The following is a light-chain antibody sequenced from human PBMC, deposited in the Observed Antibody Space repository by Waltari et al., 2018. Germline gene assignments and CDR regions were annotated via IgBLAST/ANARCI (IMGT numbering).Light chain of an antibody. CDR1: QDISNY. V-gene: IGKV1-33*01. J-gene: IGKJ2*01. Sequence: DIQITQSPSSLSASVGDRVTLTCQATQDISNYLNWHQQKPGKAPKLLIQDASNLETGVPSRFSGSGSGTDFTFTISSLQPEDVAKYFCQQYENLPYTFGQGTKLEIK. CDR3: QQYENLPYT. CDR2: DAS.